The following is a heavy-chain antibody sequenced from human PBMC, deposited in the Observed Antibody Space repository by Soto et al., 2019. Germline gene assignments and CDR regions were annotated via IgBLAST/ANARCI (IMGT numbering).Heavy chain of an antibody. Sequence: EVQLVESGGGLVQPGGSLRLSCAASGFTFSSYSMNWVRQAPGKGLEWVSYISSSSSTIYYADSVKGRFTISRDNAKNSLYLQINSLRDEDTAVYYCARESGYLNWFDPWGQGTLVTVSS. CDR2: ISSSSSTI. J-gene: IGHJ5*02. CDR1: GFTFSSYS. D-gene: IGHD3-22*01. CDR3: ARESGYLNWFDP. V-gene: IGHV3-48*02.